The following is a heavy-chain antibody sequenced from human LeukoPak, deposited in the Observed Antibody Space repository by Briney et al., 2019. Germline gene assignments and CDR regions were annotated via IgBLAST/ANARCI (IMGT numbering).Heavy chain of an antibody. CDR2: ISGYSGDT. Sequence: ASVKVACKTSGYTFSNYGINWVRQAPGQGLEWMGWISGYSGDTKYAQKLQGRVTMTTDTSTNTAYMELTSLRSDDTAVYYCARGETGTSFDWFDPWGQGTLVTVSS. CDR1: GYTFSNYG. V-gene: IGHV1-18*01. J-gene: IGHJ5*02. CDR3: ARGETGTSFDWFDP. D-gene: IGHD1-7*01.